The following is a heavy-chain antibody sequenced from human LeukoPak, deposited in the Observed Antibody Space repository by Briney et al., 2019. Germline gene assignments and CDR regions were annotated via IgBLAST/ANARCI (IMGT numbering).Heavy chain of an antibody. Sequence: ASVKVSCKASGYTFTGYYMHWVRQAPGQGLEGMGWINPNSGGTNYAQKFQGRVTMTRDTSISTAYMELSRLRSDDTAVYYCAREKSIAVAGTRLGFDPWGQGTLVTVSS. D-gene: IGHD6-19*01. V-gene: IGHV1-2*02. CDR3: AREKSIAVAGTRLGFDP. CDR1: GYTFTGYY. CDR2: INPNSGGT. J-gene: IGHJ5*02.